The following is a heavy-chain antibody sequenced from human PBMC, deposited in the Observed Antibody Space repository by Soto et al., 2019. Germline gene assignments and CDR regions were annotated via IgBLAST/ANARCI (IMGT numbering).Heavy chain of an antibody. V-gene: IGHV3-33*01. D-gene: IGHD4-4*01. CDR3: ARDITVTTSYFDY. CDR2: IWYDGSNK. J-gene: IGHJ4*02. CDR1: GFTFSSYG. Sequence: PGGSLRLSCAASGFTFSSYGMHWVRQAPGKGLEWMAVIWYDGSNKYYADSVKGRFTISRDNSKNTLYLQMNSLRAEDTAVYYCARDITVTTSYFDYWGQGTLVTVSS.